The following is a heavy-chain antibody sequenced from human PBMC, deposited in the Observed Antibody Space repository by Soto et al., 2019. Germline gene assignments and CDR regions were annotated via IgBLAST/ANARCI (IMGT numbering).Heavy chain of an antibody. CDR1: GGSISSSSYY. J-gene: IGHJ3*02. CDR3: ARQGSASYYDSSGAYYDAFDT. Sequence: LSLTCTVSGGSISSSSYYWGWIRQPPGKGLEWIGSIYYSGSTYYNPSLKSRVTISVDTSKNQFSLKLSSVTAADTAVYYCARQGSASYYDSSGAYYDAFDTWGQRTMVTVSS. CDR2: IYYSGST. D-gene: IGHD3-22*01. V-gene: IGHV4-39*01.